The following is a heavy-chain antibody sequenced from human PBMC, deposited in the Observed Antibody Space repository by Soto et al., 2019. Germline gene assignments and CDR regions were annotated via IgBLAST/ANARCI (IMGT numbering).Heavy chain of an antibody. D-gene: IGHD4-17*01. Sequence: QVQVMQSGAEVKKPGDSVKVSCKTSRYIFSDYGINWVRQAPGQGLEWMGWISGYSGNANLAQKFQGRVTMTTDKSTRTAYMELRRLRSDDTAVYYCAKRTSGTTWGESDYWGQGTLVTVSS. CDR2: ISGYSGNA. CDR3: AKRTSGTTWGESDY. V-gene: IGHV1-18*04. CDR1: RYIFSDYG. J-gene: IGHJ4*02.